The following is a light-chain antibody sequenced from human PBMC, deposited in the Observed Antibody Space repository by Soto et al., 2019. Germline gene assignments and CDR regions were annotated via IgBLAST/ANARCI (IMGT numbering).Light chain of an antibody. CDR1: SSDVGGYNY. CDR3: GSYTSSNSYV. V-gene: IGLV2-14*01. J-gene: IGLJ1*01. CDR2: DVS. Sequence: QSVLTQPASVSGSPGQSITISCTGTSSDVGGYNYVSWYQQHPGKAPKLIIYDVSDRPSGVSNRFSGSKSGNTASLTISGLQAEDEADYYCGSYTSSNSYVFGTGTKVTVL.